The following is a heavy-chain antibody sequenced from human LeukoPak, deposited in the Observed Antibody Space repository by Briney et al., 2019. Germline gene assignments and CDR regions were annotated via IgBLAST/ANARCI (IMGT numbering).Heavy chain of an antibody. V-gene: IGHV3-23*01. Sequence: GGSLRLSCAASGFTFSTYAMSWVRQAPGKRQEWVSVISGTFSSTYYADSVKGRFTISRDNSKNTLYLQMSSLRAEDTAVYYCAKRGDNRGEYFFDYWGQGTLVTVSS. CDR3: AKRGDNRGEYFFDY. CDR2: ISGTFSST. CDR1: GFTFSTYA. D-gene: IGHD3-10*01. J-gene: IGHJ4*02.